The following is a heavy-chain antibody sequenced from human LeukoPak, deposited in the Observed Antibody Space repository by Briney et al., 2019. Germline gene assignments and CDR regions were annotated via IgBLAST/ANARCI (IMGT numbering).Heavy chain of an antibody. Sequence: GGSLRLSCAASGFTLSRNHMSWPRQAPGKGLEWVSDIYSGGSTYYADSVKGRFTISRDNSKNTLYLQRNSLRAEDTAVYYCAKESPSGYEHNWFDPWGQGTLVTVSS. CDR1: GFTLSRNH. CDR2: IYSGGST. CDR3: AKESPSGYEHNWFDP. D-gene: IGHD3-3*01. J-gene: IGHJ5*02. V-gene: IGHV3-53*01.